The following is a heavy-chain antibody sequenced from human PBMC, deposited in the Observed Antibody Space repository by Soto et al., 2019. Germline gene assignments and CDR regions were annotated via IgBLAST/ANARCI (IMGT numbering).Heavy chain of an antibody. V-gene: IGHV4-59*08. D-gene: IGHD6-13*01. J-gene: IGHJ5*02. CDR1: GGSISSYY. CDR2: IYYSGST. CDR3: ARRSSSKGSTGGWPWTAGFDP. Sequence: SETLSLTCTVSGGSISSYYWSWIRQPPGKGLEWIGYIYYSGSTNYNPSLKSRVTISVDTSKNQFSLKLSSVTAADTAMYYCARRSSSKGSTGGWPWTAGFDPWGQGTLVTVSS.